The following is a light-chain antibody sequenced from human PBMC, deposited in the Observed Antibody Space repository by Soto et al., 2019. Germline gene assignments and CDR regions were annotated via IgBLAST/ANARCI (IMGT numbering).Light chain of an antibody. CDR3: QQRGDWPPIT. CDR2: NAS. V-gene: IGKV3-11*01. CDR1: QSVSTL. Sequence: EIVLTQSPATLSLSPGERAILSCRASQSVSTLLAWFQQKPGQPPRLLIYNASNRTTGIPARFSGSGSGTDFTLTISSLEPDDFAVYYCQQRGDWPPITFGQGTRLEIK. J-gene: IGKJ5*01.